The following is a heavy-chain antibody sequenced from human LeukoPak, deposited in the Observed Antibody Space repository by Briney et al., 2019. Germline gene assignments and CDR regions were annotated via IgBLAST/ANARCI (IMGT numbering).Heavy chain of an antibody. D-gene: IGHD6-6*01. CDR1: GYTFTGYY. CDR2: IIPMFGTP. J-gene: IGHJ4*02. Sequence: SVKVSCKASGYTFTGYYMHWVRQAPGQGLEWMGGIIPMFGTPNYAQKFQGRVTITADEFTSTAYMELSSLRSEDTAVYYCAREVHHQSIAARRYFDYWGQGTLVTVSS. CDR3: AREVHHQSIAARRYFDY. V-gene: IGHV1-69*13.